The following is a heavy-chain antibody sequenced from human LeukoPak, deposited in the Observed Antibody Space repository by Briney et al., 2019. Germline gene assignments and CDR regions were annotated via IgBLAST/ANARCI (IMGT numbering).Heavy chain of an antibody. CDR3: AREGITATADY. V-gene: IGHV3-7*01. J-gene: IGHJ4*02. D-gene: IGHD6-13*01. CDR1: GFTFSSYS. CDR2: IKQDGSEK. Sequence: GGSLRLSCAASGFTFSSYSMNWVRQAPGKGLEWVANIKQDGSEKYYVDSVKGRFTISRDNAKNSLYLQLNSLRAEDTAVYYCAREGITATADYWGQGTLVTVSS.